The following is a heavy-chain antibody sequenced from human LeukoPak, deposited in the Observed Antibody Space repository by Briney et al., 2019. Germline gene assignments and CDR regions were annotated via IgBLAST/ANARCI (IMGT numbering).Heavy chain of an antibody. CDR2: IYPGDSDT. CDR1: GYSFTSYW. CDR3: ARSRGEHSSIWNRFDY. Sequence: GESLKISCKGSGYSFTSYWIGWVRQMPGKGLEWMGIIYPGDSDTRYSPSFQGQVTISADKSISTAYLQWSSLKASDTAMYYCARSRGEHSSIWNRFDYWGQGTLVTVSS. D-gene: IGHD6-13*01. J-gene: IGHJ4*02. V-gene: IGHV5-51*01.